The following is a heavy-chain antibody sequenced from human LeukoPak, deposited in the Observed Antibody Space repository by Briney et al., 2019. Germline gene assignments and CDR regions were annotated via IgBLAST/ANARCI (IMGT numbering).Heavy chain of an antibody. D-gene: IGHD2-21*01. Sequence: GGSLRLSCAASGFTFSSYGMHWVRQAPGKGLEWVAFIRYDGSNKYYADSVKGRFTISRDNSKNTLYLQMNSLRAEDTAVYYCARDKFGCGGDCYRTTFDYWGQGTLVTVSS. J-gene: IGHJ4*02. CDR1: GFTFSSYG. CDR3: ARDKFGCGGDCYRTTFDY. V-gene: IGHV3-30*02. CDR2: IRYDGSNK.